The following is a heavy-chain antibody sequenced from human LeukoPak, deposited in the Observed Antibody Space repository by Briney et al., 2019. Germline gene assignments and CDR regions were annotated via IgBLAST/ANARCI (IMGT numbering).Heavy chain of an antibody. CDR1: GGSISSYY. CDR3: ARAGPCSSTSCYTAVDY. V-gene: IGHV4-59*12. D-gene: IGHD2-2*02. CDR2: IYYSGST. Sequence: SETLSLTCTVSGGSISSYYWSWIRQPPGKGLEWIGYIYYSGSTNYNPSLKSRVTISVDTSKNQFSLKLSSVTAADTAVYYCARAGPCSSTSCYTAVDYWGQGTLVTVSS. J-gene: IGHJ4*02.